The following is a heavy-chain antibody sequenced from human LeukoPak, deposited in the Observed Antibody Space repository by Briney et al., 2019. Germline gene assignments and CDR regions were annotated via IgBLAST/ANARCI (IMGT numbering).Heavy chain of an antibody. CDR1: GYTFTGYY. CDR3: ASDVDYDYVWGSYRPGYNWFDP. CDR2: INPNSGGT. D-gene: IGHD3-16*02. J-gene: IGHJ5*02. Sequence: GASVKVSCKASGYTFTGYYMHWVRQAPGQGLEWMGWINPNSGGTNYAQKFQGRVTMTRDTSISTAYMELSRLRSDDTAVYYCASDVDYDYVWGSYRPGYNWFDPWGQGTLVTVSS. V-gene: IGHV1-2*02.